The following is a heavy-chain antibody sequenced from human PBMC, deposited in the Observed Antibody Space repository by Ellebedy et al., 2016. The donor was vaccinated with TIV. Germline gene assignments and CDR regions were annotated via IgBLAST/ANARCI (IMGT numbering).Heavy chain of an antibody. CDR1: GFRFSGYW. CDR3: ARTGYDSSQFDY. Sequence: PGESLRLSCAASGFRFSGYWMGWVRQAPGRGLEWVAAMDQHGSEKYYVDSVMGRFTISRDNAKTSLYLQMDSLRAEDTAVYFCARTGYDSSQFDYWGQGTLVTVSS. J-gene: IGHJ4*02. D-gene: IGHD6-13*01. V-gene: IGHV3-7*03. CDR2: MDQHGSEK.